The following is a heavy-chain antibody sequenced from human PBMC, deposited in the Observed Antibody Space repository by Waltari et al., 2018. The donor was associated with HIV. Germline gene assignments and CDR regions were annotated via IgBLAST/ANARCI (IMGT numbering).Heavy chain of an antibody. CDR2: MNDGGKS. Sequence: QVDLQQWGTGLLKPPETLSRTCAVYGGSFTGQYWSWIRETAGEGLQWIGEMNDGGKSNDNPTLKSRAVMTIDPSKKQFSLKLKSVTAADTGVYYCARGPRPSTVTAPGWYFDLWGRGTLVTVSS. CDR1: GGSFTGQY. D-gene: IGHD2-21*02. CDR3: ARGPRPSTVTAPGWYFDL. J-gene: IGHJ2*01. V-gene: IGHV4-34*02.